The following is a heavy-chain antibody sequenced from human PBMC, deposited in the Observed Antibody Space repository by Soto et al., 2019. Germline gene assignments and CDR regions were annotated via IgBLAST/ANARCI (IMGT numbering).Heavy chain of an antibody. CDR2: IIPIFGTE. J-gene: IGHJ4*02. CDR1: GGTFSSYA. V-gene: IGHV1-69*01. CDR3: ARVRSGTVGLFDD. Sequence: QVQLVQSGAEVKKPGSSVKVSCKASGGTFSSYAISWVRQAPGQGLEWMGGIIPIFGTENYAQKFQGRVTITADESTSTAYMELSSLRSEYTNVYYCARVRSGTVGLFDDWGQGTLVTVSS. D-gene: IGHD3-10*01.